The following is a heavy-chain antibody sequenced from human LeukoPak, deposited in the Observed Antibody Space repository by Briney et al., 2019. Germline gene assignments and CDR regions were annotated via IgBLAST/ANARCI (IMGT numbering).Heavy chain of an antibody. V-gene: IGHV3-23*01. CDR1: RDTSSRSA. CDR3: TTPDVRLRYFDWWPNE. J-gene: IGHJ4*02. D-gene: IGHD3-9*01. Sequence: GGCLRLSCAAPRDTSSRSAINWVRPAPGERRERGSRISGRGDSTHYAGSVKGRFTISRDNSKNTPYLQINTLRVEDTPVYYFTTPDVRLRYFDWWPNEWGQGTLVTVSS. CDR2: ISGRGDST.